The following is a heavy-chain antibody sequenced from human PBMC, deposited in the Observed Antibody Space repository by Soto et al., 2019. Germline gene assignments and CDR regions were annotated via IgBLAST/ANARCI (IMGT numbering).Heavy chain of an antibody. CDR3: ARHRYSSSWDVIYYYYGMDV. Sequence: PGESLKISCNGSGYSFTSYWIGWVRQMPGKGLEWMGIIYPGDSDTRYSPSFQGQVTISADKSISTAYLQWSSLKASDTAMYYCARHRYSSSWDVIYYYYGMDVWGQGTTVTVSS. J-gene: IGHJ6*02. D-gene: IGHD6-13*01. CDR1: GYSFTSYW. V-gene: IGHV5-51*01. CDR2: IYPGDSDT.